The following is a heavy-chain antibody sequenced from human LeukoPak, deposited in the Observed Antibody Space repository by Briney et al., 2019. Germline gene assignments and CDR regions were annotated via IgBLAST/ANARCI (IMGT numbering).Heavy chain of an antibody. J-gene: IGHJ4*02. CDR2: INHSGST. CDR1: GGSFSGYY. Sequence: SETLSLTCAVYGGSFSGYYWSWIRQPPGKGLEWIGEINHSGSTNYNPSHKSRVTISVDTSKNQFSLKLSSVTAADTAVYYCARSAYSSSWYSFDYWGQGTLVTVSS. D-gene: IGHD6-13*01. V-gene: IGHV4-34*01. CDR3: ARSAYSSSWYSFDY.